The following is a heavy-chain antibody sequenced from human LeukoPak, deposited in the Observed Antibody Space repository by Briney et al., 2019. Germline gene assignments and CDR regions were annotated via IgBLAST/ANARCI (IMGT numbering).Heavy chain of an antibody. D-gene: IGHD4-23*01. CDR3: AMGYGGGVGDT. J-gene: IGHJ5*02. V-gene: IGHV4-59*08. CDR2: MYYNEIT. Sequence: SETLSHTCTVSGASISSYYWSWFRQPPGKGLEWIAYMYYNEITNDNPSLKSRVTISVDTSKNQFSLNLSSVTAADTAVYFCAMGYGGGVGDTWGQGTLVTVSS. CDR1: GASISSYY.